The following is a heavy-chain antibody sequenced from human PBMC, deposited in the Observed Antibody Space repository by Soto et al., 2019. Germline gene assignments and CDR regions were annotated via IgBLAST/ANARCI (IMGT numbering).Heavy chain of an antibody. CDR3: AKDIGIGRAYYVIDY. V-gene: IGHV3-30*18. CDR2: ISNDGRNK. J-gene: IGHJ4*02. Sequence: RAVEVNSVASGGTLILYIKHWLRQAPGKGLEWVAVISNDGRNKYYVDSVKGRFTISRDNSKNTLNLQMNSLRAEDTAVYYCAKDIGIGRAYYVIDYWSKVTLFTV. CDR1: GGTLILYI. D-gene: IGHD1-26*01.